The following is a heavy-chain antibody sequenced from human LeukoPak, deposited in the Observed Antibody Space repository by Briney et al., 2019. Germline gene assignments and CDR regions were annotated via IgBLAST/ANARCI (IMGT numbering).Heavy chain of an antibody. V-gene: IGHV4-39*01. CDR1: GGSISNSNYY. CDR2: IYYIQKT. D-gene: IGHD5-24*01. J-gene: IGHJ4*02. Sequence: KPSETLSLTCSVSGGSISNSNYYCGWGRQPPGKGLEWLGYIYYIQKTHNNPSLKSRVNISVDTSKNLFCLRLTSVTAADTAVYFCMRHEEEDGYNAKPFDFWGQGTLVTVSS. CDR3: MRHEEEDGYNAKPFDF.